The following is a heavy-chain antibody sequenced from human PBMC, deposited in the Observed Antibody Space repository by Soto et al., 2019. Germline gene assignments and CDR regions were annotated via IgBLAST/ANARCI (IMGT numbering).Heavy chain of an antibody. D-gene: IGHD2-15*01. V-gene: IGHV3-30*18. CDR1: GFTFSSYG. J-gene: IGHJ5*02. CDR3: AKDREGSLDP. Sequence: HPGGSLRLSCAASGFTFSSYGMHWVRQAPGKGLEWVAVISYDGSNKYYADSVKGRFTISRDNSKNTLYLQMNSLRAEDTAVYYCAKDREGSLDPWGQGTLVTVSS. CDR2: ISYDGSNK.